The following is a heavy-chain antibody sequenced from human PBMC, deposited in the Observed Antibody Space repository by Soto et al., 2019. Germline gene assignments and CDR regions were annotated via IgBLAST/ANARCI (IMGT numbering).Heavy chain of an antibody. CDR3: ARDKAERTSITGTTWYYYGMDV. D-gene: IGHD1-7*01. CDR2: IYSGGST. V-gene: IGHV3-53*01. CDR1: GFTVSSNY. Sequence: PGGSLRLSCAASGFTVSSNYMSWVRQAPGKGLEWVSVIYSGGSTYYADSVKGRFTISRDNSKNTLYLQMNSLRAEDTAVYYCARDKAERTSITGTTWYYYGMDVWGQGTTVTVSS. J-gene: IGHJ6*02.